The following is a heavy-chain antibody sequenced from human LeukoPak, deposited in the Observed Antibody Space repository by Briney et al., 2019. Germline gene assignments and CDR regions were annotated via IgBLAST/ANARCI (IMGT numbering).Heavy chain of an antibody. D-gene: IGHD3-22*01. CDR2: IYWDDNK. V-gene: IGHV2-5*02. CDR3: AHDYYDSRFVSFDY. J-gene: IGHJ4*02. CDR1: GFSLSTSGVG. Sequence: SGPTLVNPTQTLTLTCTFSGFSLSTSGVGVGWIRQPPGKALEWLALIYWDDNKRYSPSLKNRLTITKDTSKNQVVLTMTNMDPVDTATYYCAHDYYDSRFVSFDYWGQGTLVTVSS.